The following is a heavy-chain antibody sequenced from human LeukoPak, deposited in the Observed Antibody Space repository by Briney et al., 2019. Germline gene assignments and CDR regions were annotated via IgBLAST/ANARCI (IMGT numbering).Heavy chain of an antibody. D-gene: IGHD1-1*01. Sequence: SETLSLTCAVSGGSISSYYWSWIRQPPGKGLEWIGYIYYSGSTNYNPSLKSRVTISVDTSKNQFSLKLSSVTAADTAVYYCARHERTTGTYFDYWGQGTLVTVSS. CDR3: ARHERTTGTYFDY. V-gene: IGHV4-59*08. CDR1: GGSISSYY. J-gene: IGHJ4*02. CDR2: IYYSGST.